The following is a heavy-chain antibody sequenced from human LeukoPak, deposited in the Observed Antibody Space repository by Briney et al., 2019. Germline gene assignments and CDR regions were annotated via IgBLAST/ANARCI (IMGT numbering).Heavy chain of an antibody. CDR2: INPNSGGT. CDR3: ARDTTRDNWFDP. V-gene: IGHV1-2*02. CDR1: GYTFTDYY. Sequence: ASVKVSCKASGYTFTDYYMHWVRQAPGQGLEWMGWINPNSGGTNYAQKFQGRVTMTRDTSISTAYMELSGLRSHDTAVYYCARDTTRDNWFDPWGQGTLVTVSS. D-gene: IGHD1-26*01. J-gene: IGHJ5*02.